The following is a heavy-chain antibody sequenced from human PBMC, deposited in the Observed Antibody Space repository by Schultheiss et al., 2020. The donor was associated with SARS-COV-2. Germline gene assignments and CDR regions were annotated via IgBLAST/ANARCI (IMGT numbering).Heavy chain of an antibody. CDR1: GGSISSGGYS. V-gene: IGHV4-30-2*01. Sequence: SQTLSLTCAVSGGSISSGGYSWSWIRQPPGKGLEWIGYIYHSGSTSYNPSLKSRVTISVDKSKNQFSLKLSSVTAADTAVYYCARVEDSGYETLDYWGQGTLVTVSS. J-gene: IGHJ4*02. D-gene: IGHD5-12*01. CDR3: ARVEDSGYETLDY. CDR2: IYHSGST.